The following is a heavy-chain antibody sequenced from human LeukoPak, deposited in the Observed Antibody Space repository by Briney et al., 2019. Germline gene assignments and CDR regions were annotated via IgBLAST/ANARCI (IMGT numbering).Heavy chain of an antibody. J-gene: IGHJ5*02. D-gene: IGHD6-13*01. CDR1: GFTFSDYW. V-gene: IGHV3-7*01. CDR2: IKQDGTEK. CDR3: AREIPYSSSWYNWFDP. Sequence: SGGSLRLSCAASGFTFSDYWMSWVRQAPGKGLEWVATIKQDGTEKNYLDSVKGRFTISRDIAKNSLYLQMNSLRAEDTAVYYCAREIPYSSSWYNWFDPWGQGTLVTVSS.